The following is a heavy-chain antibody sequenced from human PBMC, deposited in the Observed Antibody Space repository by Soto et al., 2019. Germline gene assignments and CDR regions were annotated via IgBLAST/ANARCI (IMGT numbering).Heavy chain of an antibody. CDR1: GFTFSSYG. Sequence: EVQLLESGGGLVQPGGSLRLSCAASGFTFSSYGMNWVRQAPGKGLEWVSSITATGGNTYYADSVKGRFTISRDNSKDTLSLQMNSLRAEDTAVYYCAGRYCTAGICYTNYYYYMYVWGKGTTVTVSS. V-gene: IGHV3-23*01. D-gene: IGHD2-8*02. CDR3: AGRYCTAGICYTNYYYYMYV. J-gene: IGHJ6*03. CDR2: ITATGGNT.